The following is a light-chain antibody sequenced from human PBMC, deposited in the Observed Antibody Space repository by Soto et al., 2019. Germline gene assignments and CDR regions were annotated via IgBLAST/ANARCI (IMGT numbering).Light chain of an antibody. Sequence: QSALTQPASVSGSPGQSITISCTGTSSDVGAYNYVSWYQHHPGKAPKLMIYDVSNRPSGVSNRFSGSKPGNTASLTISGLQAEDEADCYCNSFTTSSTLVFGGGTKLTVL. CDR1: SSDVGAYNY. CDR2: DVS. V-gene: IGLV2-14*03. J-gene: IGLJ2*01. CDR3: NSFTTSSTLV.